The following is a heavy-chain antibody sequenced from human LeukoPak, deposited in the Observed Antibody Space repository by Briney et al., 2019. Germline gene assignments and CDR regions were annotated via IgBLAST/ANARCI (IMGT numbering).Heavy chain of an antibody. Sequence: PSETLSLTCTVSGGSINSGGYYWSWIRQHPGKGLEWIGYIYYSGSTYYNPSLKSRVTISVDKSKNQFSLKLSSVTAADTAVYYCARVGYYGSGSYYGPPLDYWGQGTLVTVSS. CDR2: IYYSGST. V-gene: IGHV4-31*03. D-gene: IGHD3-10*01. J-gene: IGHJ4*02. CDR3: ARVGYYGSGSYYGPPLDY. CDR1: GGSINSGGYY.